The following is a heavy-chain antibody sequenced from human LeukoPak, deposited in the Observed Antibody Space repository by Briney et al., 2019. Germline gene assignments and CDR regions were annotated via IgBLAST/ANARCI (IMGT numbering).Heavy chain of an antibody. CDR2: ISGSGGST. CDR1: GFTFSSYA. J-gene: IGHJ4*02. V-gene: IGHV3-23*01. D-gene: IGHD2-21*02. CDR3: AARHIVVVTAIRPPFGY. Sequence: PGGSLRLSCAASGFTFSSYAMSWVRQAPGKGLEWVSAISGSGGSTYYADSVKGRFTISRDNSKNTLYLQMNSLRAEDTAVYYCAARHIVVVTAIRPPFGYWGQGTLVTVSS.